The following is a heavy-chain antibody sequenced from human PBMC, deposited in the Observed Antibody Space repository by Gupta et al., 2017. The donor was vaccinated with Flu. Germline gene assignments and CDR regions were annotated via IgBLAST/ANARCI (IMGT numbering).Heavy chain of an antibody. CDR3: TRLGGFTVGYNWFDP. Sequence: QVQLQQWGAGLLKPSETLSLTCAVYNASLSGSYWSWIRQPPGKVPEWIGAIDHSGGTNYNPSLKSRVTMSVDTSKNQFSLNLYSVTAADTAIYYCTRLGGFTVGYNWFDPWGQGTLVTVSS. CDR1: NASLSGSY. J-gene: IGHJ5*02. D-gene: IGHD4-11*01. V-gene: IGHV4-34*01. CDR2: IDHSGGT.